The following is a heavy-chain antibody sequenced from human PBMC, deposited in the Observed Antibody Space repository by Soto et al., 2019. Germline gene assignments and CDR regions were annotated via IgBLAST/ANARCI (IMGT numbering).Heavy chain of an antibody. Sequence: SLKVSCKASGGTFSSYAISCVRQAPGQGLEWMGGIIPIFGTANYAQKFQGRVTITADESTSTAYMELSSLRSEDTAVYYCARKYSGSDYGMDVWGQGTTVTVSS. CDR2: IIPIFGTA. V-gene: IGHV1-69*13. D-gene: IGHD1-26*01. CDR1: GGTFSSYA. CDR3: ARKYSGSDYGMDV. J-gene: IGHJ6*02.